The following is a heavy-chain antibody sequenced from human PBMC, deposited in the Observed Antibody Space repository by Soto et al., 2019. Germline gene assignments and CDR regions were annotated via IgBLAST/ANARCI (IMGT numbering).Heavy chain of an antibody. V-gene: IGHV3-23*01. J-gene: IGHJ2*01. CDR3: AKLSTGSYWYFDL. D-gene: IGHD6-19*01. CDR2: ISAVGGST. CDR1: GFTFSSYA. Sequence: EGQLLESGGGLVQPGGSLRLSCAASGFTFSSYAMSWVRQAPEAGLEWVSTISAVGGSTYYADSVKGRFTISRDNSKNTLYLQMNSLRADDTAVYYCAKLSTGSYWYFDLWGRGTLVTVSS.